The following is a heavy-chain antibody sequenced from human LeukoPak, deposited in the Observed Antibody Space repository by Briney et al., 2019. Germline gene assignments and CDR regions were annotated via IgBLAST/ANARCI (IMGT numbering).Heavy chain of an antibody. CDR1: GFAFSSYA. D-gene: IGHD1-26*01. V-gene: IGHV3-23*01. CDR2: ISGSGTST. J-gene: IGHJ6*03. CDR3: AKDREGDSNYYYYYMHV. Sequence: GGSLRLSCAASGFAFSSYAMTWVRQAPGKGLEWVSSISGSGTSTYYADSVKGRFTISRDNSTNTLYLQMNSLRAEDTAVYYCAKDREGDSNYYYYYMHVWGKGTTVTVSS.